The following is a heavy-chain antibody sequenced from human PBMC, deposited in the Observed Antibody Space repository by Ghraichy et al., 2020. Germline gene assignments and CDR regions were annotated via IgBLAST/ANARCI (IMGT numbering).Heavy chain of an antibody. CDR2: INPNSGGT. CDR3: AREGRYYYDSSGYPLLDY. V-gene: IGHV1-2*02. D-gene: IGHD3-22*01. CDR1: GYTFTGYY. Sequence: ASVKVSCKASGYTFTGYYMHWVRQAPGQGLEWMGWINPNSGGTNYAQKFQGRVTMTRDTSISTAYMELSRLRSDDTAVYYCAREGRYYYDSSGYPLLDYWGQGTLVTVSS. J-gene: IGHJ4*02.